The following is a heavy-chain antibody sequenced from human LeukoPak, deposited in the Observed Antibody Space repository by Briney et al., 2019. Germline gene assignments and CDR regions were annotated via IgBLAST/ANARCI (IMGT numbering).Heavy chain of an antibody. CDR3: ARYTGYGYAFDI. CDR1: GGSIGSYY. CDR2: THTSGST. V-gene: IGHV4-4*07. J-gene: IGHJ3*02. D-gene: IGHD5-18*01. Sequence: SETLSLTCTVSGGSIGSYYWSWIRLPAGKGLEWIGRTHTSGSTNYNPSLKSRVTISVDTSKKQFSLKLSSVTAADTALYYCARYTGYGYAFDIWGQGTVVTVSS.